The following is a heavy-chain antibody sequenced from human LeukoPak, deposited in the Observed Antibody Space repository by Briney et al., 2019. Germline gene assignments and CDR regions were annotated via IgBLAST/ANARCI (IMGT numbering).Heavy chain of an antibody. D-gene: IGHD3-22*01. CDR2: INPNSGGT. CDR3: AINTYYYDSSGYGYFDY. Sequence: ASVKVSCKASGYTFTSYDINWVRQATGQGLEWMGWINPNSGGTNYAQKFQGRVTMTRDTSISTAYMELSRLRSDDTAVYYCAINTYYYDSSGYGYFDYWGQGTLVTVSS. J-gene: IGHJ4*02. V-gene: IGHV1-2*02. CDR1: GYTFTSYD.